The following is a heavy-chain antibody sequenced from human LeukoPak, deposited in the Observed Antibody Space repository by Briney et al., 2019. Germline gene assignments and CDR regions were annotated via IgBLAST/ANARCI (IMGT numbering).Heavy chain of an antibody. D-gene: IGHD1-26*01. V-gene: IGHV4-59*01. J-gene: IGHJ6*03. Sequence: PSETLSLTCTVSGGSISSYYWSWIRQPPGKGLEWIGYIYYSGSTNYNPSLKSRVTISVDTSKNQFSLKLSSVTAADTAVYYCAREAEHYYYYMDVWGKGTTVTVSS. CDR1: GGSISSYY. CDR2: IYYSGST. CDR3: AREAEHYYYYMDV.